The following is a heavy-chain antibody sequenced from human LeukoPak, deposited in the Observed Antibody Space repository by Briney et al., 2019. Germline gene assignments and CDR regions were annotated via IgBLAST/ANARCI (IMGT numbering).Heavy chain of an antibody. CDR2: IKGDGSST. V-gene: IGHV3-74*01. J-gene: IGHJ3*02. CDR3: AKDLVGATPVDAFDI. Sequence: TGGSLRLSCAASGFTFSSYWMHWVRHTPGKGLVWVSRIKGDGSSTSYADSVKGRFTISRDNAKNTLYLQMNSLRAEDTAVYYCAKDLVGATPVDAFDIWGQGTMVTVSS. D-gene: IGHD1-26*01. CDR1: GFTFSSYW.